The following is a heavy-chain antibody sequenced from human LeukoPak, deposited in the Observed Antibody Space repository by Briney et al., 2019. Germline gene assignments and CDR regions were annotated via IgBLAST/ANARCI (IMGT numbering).Heavy chain of an antibody. CDR3: AKDLSSSGWRGSDY. CDR2: IRYEGSNT. D-gene: IGHD6-19*01. V-gene: IGHV3-30*02. Sequence: PGGSLRLSCAASGFTFRSYAMHWVRQAPGKGLEWVAFIRYEGSNTHYVDSVKGRFTISRDNTKNTLYLQMNSLRAEDTAVYYCAKDLSSSGWRGSDYWGQGTLVTVSS. J-gene: IGHJ4*02. CDR1: GFTFRSYA.